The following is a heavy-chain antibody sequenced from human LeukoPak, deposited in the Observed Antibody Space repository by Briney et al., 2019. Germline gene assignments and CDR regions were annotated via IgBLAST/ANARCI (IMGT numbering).Heavy chain of an antibody. V-gene: IGHV1-69*05. CDR2: IIPIFGTA. CDR3: ARGKTYYYYMDV. CDR1: GGTFSSYA. Sequence: SVKVSCKASGGTFSSYAISWVRQAPGQGLEWMGRIIPIFGTANYAQKFQGRVTITTDESTSTAYMELSSLRSEDTAVYYCARGKTYYYYMDVWGKGTTATVSS. J-gene: IGHJ6*03.